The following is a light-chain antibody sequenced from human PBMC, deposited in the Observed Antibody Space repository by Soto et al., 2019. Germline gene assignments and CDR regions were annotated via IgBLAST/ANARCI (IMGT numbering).Light chain of an antibody. CDR1: RSDVGGYNF. Sequence: QSVLTQPPSASGSPGQSVTISCTGTRSDVGGYNFVSWYRQHPGKAPKLLIYAVSQRPSGVPARCSGSKSGNTASLTVSGLQAEDEADYYCSSYAGSNNVVFGGGTKLTVL. CDR2: AVS. CDR3: SSYAGSNNVV. J-gene: IGLJ2*01. V-gene: IGLV2-8*01.